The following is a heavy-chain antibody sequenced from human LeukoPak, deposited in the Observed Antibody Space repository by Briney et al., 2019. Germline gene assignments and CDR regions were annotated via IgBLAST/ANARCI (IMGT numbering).Heavy chain of an antibody. CDR2: IYYSGST. J-gene: IGHJ4*02. Sequence: SETLSLTCTVFGGSVSSGSYYWSWIRQPPGKGLEWIGYIYYSGSTNYNPSLKSRVTISVDTSKNQFSLKLSSVTAADTAVYYCARDEFSYFDYWGQGTLVTVSS. CDR1: GGSVSSGSYY. V-gene: IGHV4-61*01. CDR3: ARDEFSYFDY.